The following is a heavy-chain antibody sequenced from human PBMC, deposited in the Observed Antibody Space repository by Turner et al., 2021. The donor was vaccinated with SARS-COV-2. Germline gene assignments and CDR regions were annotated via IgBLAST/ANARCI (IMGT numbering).Heavy chain of an antibody. CDR3: ARGSLWFDDLRENAFDV. Sequence: QVQLVQSGAEVKKPGASVKVSCKAVGYTFDTYGVVWVRQAPGQGLEWMGWISGYNGNRNYAQSLQGRVTMATDTSTNTAYMEWRSLTSADTGVYFCARGSLWFDDLRENAFDVWGQGTLVTVSS. J-gene: IGHJ3*01. CDR2: ISGYNGNR. V-gene: IGHV1-18*01. D-gene: IGHD3-16*01. CDR1: GYTFDTYG.